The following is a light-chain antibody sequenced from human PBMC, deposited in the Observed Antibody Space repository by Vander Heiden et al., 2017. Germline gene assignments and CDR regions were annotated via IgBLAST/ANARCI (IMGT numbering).Light chain of an antibody. J-gene: IGLJ2*01. CDR2: DVS. V-gene: IGLV2-14*01. CDR3: SSYTSSNSVV. Sequence: QSALTQPASVSGSPGQSITISCTGTSSDVGGYNDVSWYQQHPGKAPNLMMYDVSNRPSGVSNRFSGSKSGNTASLTISGLQAEDEADYYCSSYTSSNSVVFGGGTKLTVL. CDR1: SSDVGGYND.